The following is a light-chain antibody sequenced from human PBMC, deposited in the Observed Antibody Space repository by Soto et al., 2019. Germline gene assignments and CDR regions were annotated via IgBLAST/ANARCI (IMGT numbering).Light chain of an antibody. Sequence: DIHMTQSPSSLSASVGARVSITCRASQSSRPHLSWYQQTPGKAPKLLSDDASNLETGVPSRVSGSGSGTDVTFTISSLQPEDIATYDCQQCDSVPLTFGGGTKVDIK. CDR1: QSSRPH. J-gene: IGKJ4*01. CDR3: QQCDSVPLT. CDR2: DAS. V-gene: IGKV1-33*01.